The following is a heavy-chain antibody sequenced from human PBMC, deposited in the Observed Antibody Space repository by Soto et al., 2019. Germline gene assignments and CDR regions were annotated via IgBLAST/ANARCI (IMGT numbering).Heavy chain of an antibody. Sequence: QVQLQQWGAGLLKSSETLSLTCAVYGGSFSGYYGSWIRQPPGKGLEWIGEINHSGSTNYNPSLKRRVTISVDTSKNSFSLKLSSVTAADTAVYYCARGTDGGDNPFAFDIWGQGPMVTVSS. V-gene: IGHV4-34*01. CDR1: GGSFSGYY. D-gene: IGHD2-21*02. CDR3: ARGTDGGDNPFAFDI. J-gene: IGHJ3*02. CDR2: INHSGST.